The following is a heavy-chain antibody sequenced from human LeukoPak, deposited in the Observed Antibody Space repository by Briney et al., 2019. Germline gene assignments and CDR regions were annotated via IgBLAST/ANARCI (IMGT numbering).Heavy chain of an antibody. CDR2: INPNSGGT. Sequence: ASVKVSCKASGYTFTGYYMHWVRQAPGQGLEWMGWINPNSGGTNYAQKFQGRVTMTRDTSISTAYMELSRLRSDDTAVYYCATVSVAVAGRNPSYYFDYWGQGTLVTVSS. J-gene: IGHJ4*02. CDR3: ATVSVAVAGRNPSYYFDY. V-gene: IGHV1-2*02. D-gene: IGHD6-19*01. CDR1: GYTFTGYY.